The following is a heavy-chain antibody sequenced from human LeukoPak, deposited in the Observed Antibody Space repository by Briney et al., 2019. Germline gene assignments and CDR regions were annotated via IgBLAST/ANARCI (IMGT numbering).Heavy chain of an antibody. D-gene: IGHD6-19*01. V-gene: IGHV4-59*01. CDR3: FDEAGSYWFDP. Sequence: SETLSLTCTVSPGSIGNYYWSWIRQPPGKGLEWIGYVYYTGTTNYNPSLKRRVAISLDTSKTQFSLKLTSVTAADTAVYAKFDEAGSYWFDPWGQGVLVTVSS. J-gene: IGHJ5*02. CDR2: VYYTGTT. CDR1: PGSIGNYY.